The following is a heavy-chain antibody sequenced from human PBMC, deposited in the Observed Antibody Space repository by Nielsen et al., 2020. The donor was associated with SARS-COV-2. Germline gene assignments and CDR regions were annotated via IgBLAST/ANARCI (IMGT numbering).Heavy chain of an antibody. J-gene: IGHJ3*02. Sequence: SLKISCASSGFTFSSYAMHWFRQAPCKVLEWVAVISYDGSNKYYADSVKGRFTISRDNSKNTLYLQMNSLRAEDTAVYYCAREGSTMVRGVIVDAFDIWGQGTMVTVSS. D-gene: IGHD3-10*01. CDR3: AREGSTMVRGVIVDAFDI. CDR1: GFTFSSYA. CDR2: ISYDGSNK. V-gene: IGHV3-30-3*01.